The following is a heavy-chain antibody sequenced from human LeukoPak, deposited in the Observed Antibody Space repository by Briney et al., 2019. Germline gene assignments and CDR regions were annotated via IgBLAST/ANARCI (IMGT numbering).Heavy chain of an antibody. V-gene: IGHV4-34*01. CDR2: INHSGST. D-gene: IGHD3-3*01. Sequence: PSETLSLTCAVYGGSFSGYYWSWIRQPPGKGLEWIGEINHSGSTNYNPSLKSRVTISVDTSKNQLSLKLSSVTAADTAVYYCADSHYDFWSGRQYYFDYWGQGTLVTVSS. J-gene: IGHJ4*02. CDR1: GGSFSGYY. CDR3: ADSHYDFWSGRQYYFDY.